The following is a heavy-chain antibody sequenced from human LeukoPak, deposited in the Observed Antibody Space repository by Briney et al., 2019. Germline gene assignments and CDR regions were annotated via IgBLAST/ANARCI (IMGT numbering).Heavy chain of an antibody. Sequence: GGSLRLSCAASGFTFSSYGMHWVRQAPGKGLEWVAFTRYDGSNKYYADSVKGRFTITRDNSKDTLYLQMNSLRAEDTAVYYCAKDLVRGVGPWLFVSTYFDYWGQGTLVPVSS. J-gene: IGHJ4*02. V-gene: IGHV3-30*02. CDR2: TRYDGSNK. CDR1: GFTFSSYG. CDR3: AKDLVRGVGPWLFVSTYFDY. D-gene: IGHD3-10*01.